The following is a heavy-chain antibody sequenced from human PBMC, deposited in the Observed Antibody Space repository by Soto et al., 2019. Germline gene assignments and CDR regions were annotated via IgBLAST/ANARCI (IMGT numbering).Heavy chain of an antibody. D-gene: IGHD5-18*01. CDR1: GGTFSNYT. V-gene: IGHV1-69*02. CDR2: IIPILGIA. Sequence: SVKVSRQASGGTFSNYTINLVRQAPGQGLEWMGRIIPILGIANYAQKFQGRVTITADKSTSTAYMELSSLRSEDTAVYYCARGGIQLWFFDYWGQGTLVTVSS. J-gene: IGHJ4*02. CDR3: ARGGIQLWFFDY.